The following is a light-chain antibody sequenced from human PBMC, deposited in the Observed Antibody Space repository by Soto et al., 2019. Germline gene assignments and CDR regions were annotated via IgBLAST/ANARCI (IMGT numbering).Light chain of an antibody. V-gene: IGKV3D-15*01. CDR2: DAS. CDR1: QSVSRN. CDR3: QLYSRSPRQIT. J-gene: IGKJ5*01. Sequence: EIVMTQSPATLSVSPGERATLSCRASQSVSRNLAWYQQKPGQAPRLLIYDASTRATGTPARFSGSGSGTDFTLTISRLEPEEFAVYYCQLYSRSPRQITFGQGTRLEIK.